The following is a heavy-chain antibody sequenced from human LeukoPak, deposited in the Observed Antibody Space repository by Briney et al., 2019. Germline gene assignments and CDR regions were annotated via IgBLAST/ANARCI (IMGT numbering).Heavy chain of an antibody. Sequence: PGGSLRLSCAASGFTFSDYYMSWIRQAPGKGLEWVSYISSSGSTIYYADSVKGRFTISRDNAKNSLYLQMDSLRAEDTAVYYCARYYYDFWSGYYQFDYWGQGTLVTVSS. CDR2: ISSSGSTI. J-gene: IGHJ4*02. V-gene: IGHV3-11*01. D-gene: IGHD3-3*01. CDR1: GFTFSDYY. CDR3: ARYYYDFWSGYYQFDY.